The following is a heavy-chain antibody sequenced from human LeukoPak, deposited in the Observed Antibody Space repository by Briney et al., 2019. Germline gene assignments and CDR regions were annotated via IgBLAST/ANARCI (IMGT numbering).Heavy chain of an antibody. Sequence: SETLSLTCAVSGGSLSSGGYSWSWIRQPPGKGLEWIGYIYHSGSTYYNPSLKSRVTISIDMSKNQFSLKLSSVTAADTAVYCCARDGPGDVGFDYWGQGTLVTVSS. CDR2: IYHSGST. CDR3: ARDGPGDVGFDY. D-gene: IGHD7-27*01. CDR1: GGSLSSGGYS. V-gene: IGHV4-30-2*01. J-gene: IGHJ4*02.